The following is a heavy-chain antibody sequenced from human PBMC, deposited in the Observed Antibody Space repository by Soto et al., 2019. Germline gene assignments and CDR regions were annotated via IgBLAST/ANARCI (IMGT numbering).Heavy chain of an antibody. CDR2: MLYSGLT. CDR1: GYSVSSSDYY. D-gene: IGHD2-15*01. V-gene: IGHV4-39*01. Sequence: PSETLSLTCSVPGYSVSSSDYYWPWIRQPPGKGLEWIGSMLYSGLTYYNPSLKSRVTLSVDTSKNQFSVRLNSVTASDTAVYYCAPLSVSLSGPYGIHVWGQGTTVTVSS. J-gene: IGHJ6*02. CDR3: APLSVSLSGPYGIHV.